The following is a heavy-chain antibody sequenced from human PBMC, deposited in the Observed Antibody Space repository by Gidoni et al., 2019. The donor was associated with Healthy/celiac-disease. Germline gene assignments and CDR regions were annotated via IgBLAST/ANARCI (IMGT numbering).Heavy chain of an antibody. Sequence: EVQLVESGGGVVEPGGSLKLSWQASGFIFSDSSMHWVRQASGKGLEWVCRIRSKANTYATAYAASVKGRFTISRDDSKNTAYLLMNSLKTEDTAVYYCTRHKDCSGGSCPPGYYYGMDVWGQGTTVTVSS. CDR3: TRHKDCSGGSCPPGYYYGMDV. CDR1: GFIFSDSS. D-gene: IGHD2-15*01. CDR2: IRSKANTYAT. J-gene: IGHJ6*02. V-gene: IGHV3-73*01.